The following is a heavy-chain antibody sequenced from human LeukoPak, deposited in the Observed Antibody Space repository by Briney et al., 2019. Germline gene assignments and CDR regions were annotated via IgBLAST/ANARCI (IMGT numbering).Heavy chain of an antibody. J-gene: IGHJ4*02. CDR3: AKGPLIEVAGTTWDY. V-gene: IGHV3-30-3*01. Sequence: GGSLRLSCVASGFTFTHYTMHWVRQAPGKGLEWVALILYDGSSQYYADSVKGRFTISRDNSKNTLYLQMNSLRAEDTAVYYCAKGPLIEVAGTTWDYWGQGTLVTVSS. CDR2: ILYDGSSQ. CDR1: GFTFTHYT. D-gene: IGHD6-19*01.